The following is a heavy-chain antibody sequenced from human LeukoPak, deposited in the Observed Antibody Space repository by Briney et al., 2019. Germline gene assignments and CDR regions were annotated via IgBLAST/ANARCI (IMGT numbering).Heavy chain of an antibody. V-gene: IGHV3-23*01. Sequence: PGGSLRLSCAASGLTFSSYAMSWVRPPTGKGLEWISAIRGSGGSTYYAGSEKGRFTIARDNSKNTLYLQMNRLRAEDTAVYYCASKYYWGQGTLVTVS. CDR1: GLTFSSYA. CDR2: IRGSGGST. CDR3: ASKYY. J-gene: IGHJ4*02.